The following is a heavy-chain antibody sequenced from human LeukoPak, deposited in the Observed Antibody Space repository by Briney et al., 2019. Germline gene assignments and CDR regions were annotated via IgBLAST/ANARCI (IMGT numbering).Heavy chain of an antibody. CDR1: GFSVGSNF. J-gene: IGHJ1*01. Sequence: GGSLRLSCVVSGFSVGSNFMNWVRQAPGKGLEWVSVIYSGGRIDYADSVKGRFTISRDNSKNTLYLQMNSLRAEDTAVYYCARDSTGDYGGRWGQGTLVTVSS. CDR3: ARDSTGDYGGR. V-gene: IGHV3-53*01. CDR2: IYSGGRI. D-gene: IGHD4-17*01.